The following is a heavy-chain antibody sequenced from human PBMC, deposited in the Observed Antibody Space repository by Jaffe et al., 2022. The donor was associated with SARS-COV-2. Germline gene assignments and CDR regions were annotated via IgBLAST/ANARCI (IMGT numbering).Heavy chain of an antibody. CDR3: AKERGINPQYYTSEFDY. CDR2: LGNDGNTD. Sequence: QVQLVESGGGVVQPGRSLRLSCAASGFTLSNYGMHWVRQAPGKGLEWVAVLGNDGNTDYYADSVKGRFTVSRDNSKNTLYLQMNSLRAEDTAVYHCAKERGINPQYYTSEFDYWGQGTLVTVSS. CDR1: GFTLSNYG. D-gene: IGHD3-3*01. J-gene: IGHJ4*02. V-gene: IGHV3-30*18.